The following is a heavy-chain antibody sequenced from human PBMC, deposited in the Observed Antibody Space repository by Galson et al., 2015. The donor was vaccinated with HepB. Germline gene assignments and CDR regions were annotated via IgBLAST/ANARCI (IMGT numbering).Heavy chain of an antibody. Sequence: SLRLSCAASGFTFNNYTLHWVRQAPGKGLEWVSVILYDGSKKFYADSVKGRLTISRDDSKKTLYLEMNSLRPEDTAVYYCARPIYGSGSLTCAYWGQGTLVTVSS. V-gene: IGHV3-30-3*01. J-gene: IGHJ4*02. D-gene: IGHD3-10*01. CDR3: ARPIYGSGSLTCAY. CDR1: GFTFNNYT. CDR2: ILYDGSKK.